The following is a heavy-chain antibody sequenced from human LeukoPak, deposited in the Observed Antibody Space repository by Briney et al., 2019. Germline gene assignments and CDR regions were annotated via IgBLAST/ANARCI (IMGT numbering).Heavy chain of an antibody. Sequence: PGGSLRLSCAASGFTLSNYAMHWVRQAPGKGLEWVAFISYDGRKKYYAGSVKGRFTISRDNAKNTLYLQMNSLRAEDTAVYYCARDAVDTANAVWGQGTTVTVSS. V-gene: IGHV3-30*04. CDR2: ISYDGRKK. CDR3: ARDAVDTANAV. CDR1: GFTLSNYA. D-gene: IGHD5-18*01. J-gene: IGHJ6*02.